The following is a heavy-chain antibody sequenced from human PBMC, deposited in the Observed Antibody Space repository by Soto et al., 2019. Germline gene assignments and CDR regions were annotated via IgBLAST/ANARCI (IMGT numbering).Heavy chain of an antibody. CDR2: ISGSGGST. CDR3: AKDPPRGYCSGGSCRGFDY. D-gene: IGHD2-15*01. CDR1: GFTFSSYA. V-gene: IGHV3-23*01. Sequence: EVQLLESGGGLVQPGGSLRLSCAASGFTFSSYAMSWVRQAPGKGLEWVSAISGSGGSTYYADSVKGRFTISRDNSKNTLYLQMNSLRAEDTAVYYCAKDPPRGYCSGGSCRGFDYWGQGTLVTVSS. J-gene: IGHJ4*02.